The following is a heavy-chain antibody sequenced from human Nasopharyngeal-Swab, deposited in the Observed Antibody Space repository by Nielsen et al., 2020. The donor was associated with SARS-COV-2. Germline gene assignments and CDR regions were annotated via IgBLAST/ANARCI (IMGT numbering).Heavy chain of an antibody. CDR1: GGSFSGYY. Sequence: SETLSLTCAVYGGSFSGYYWSWIRQPPGKGLEWIAEINHSGSTNYNPSLKSRVTISVDTSKNQFSLKLSSVTAADTAVYYCARGGSSSWYYYYYGMDVWGQGTTVTVSS. CDR2: INHSGST. D-gene: IGHD6-13*01. V-gene: IGHV4-34*01. CDR3: ARGGSSSWYYYYYGMDV. J-gene: IGHJ6*02.